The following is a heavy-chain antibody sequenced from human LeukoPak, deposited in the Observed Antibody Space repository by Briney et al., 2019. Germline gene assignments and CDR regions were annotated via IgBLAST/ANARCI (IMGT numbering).Heavy chain of an antibody. CDR1: GYTFTDYY. D-gene: IGHD2-21*01. J-gene: IGHJ5*02. V-gene: IGHV1-69-2*01. Sequence: ASVKVSCKVSGYTFTDYYMHWVQQAPGKGLEWMGLVDPEDGETIYAEKFQGRVTITADTSTDTAYMELSSLRSEDTAVYCCATGRCGGDCYVNWFDPWGQGTLVTVSS. CDR3: ATGRCGGDCYVNWFDP. CDR2: VDPEDGET.